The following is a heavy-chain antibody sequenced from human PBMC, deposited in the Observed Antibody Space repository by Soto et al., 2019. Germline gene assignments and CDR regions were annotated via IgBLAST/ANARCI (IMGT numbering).Heavy chain of an antibody. CDR2: MNPYNGNA. CDR3: ARAHLDYDILTGYPSYYGMDV. CDR1: GYTFITYD. Sequence: ASVKVSCKASGYTFITYDINWVRQSTGQGLEWMGWMNPYNGNAGYAQKIQGRVTMTRDTSISTVYMELSSLRSDDTAVYYCARAHLDYDILTGYPSYYGMDVWGQGTTVTVSS. V-gene: IGHV1-8*01. D-gene: IGHD3-9*01. J-gene: IGHJ6*02.